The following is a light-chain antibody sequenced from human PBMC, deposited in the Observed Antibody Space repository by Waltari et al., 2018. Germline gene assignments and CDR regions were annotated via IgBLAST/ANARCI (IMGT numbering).Light chain of an antibody. CDR1: QSVSHY. V-gene: IGKV1-39*01. J-gene: IGKJ1*01. CDR3: QQSFNVPT. CDR2: AAS. Sequence: DIQMTQSPSSLSASVGDRVTITCRASQSVSHYLSWYQQKPGRAPVLLIYAASSLQSGVPSRFSGSGSGTDFTLTISSLQPDDCASYFCQQSFNVPTFGPGTRVEVK.